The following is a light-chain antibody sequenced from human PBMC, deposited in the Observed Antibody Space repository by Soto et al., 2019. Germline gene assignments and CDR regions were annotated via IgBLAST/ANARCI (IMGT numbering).Light chain of an antibody. CDR2: GAS. CDR1: ENIRDF. Sequence: DIQMTQSPSSLSTSVGDRVTITCRASENIRDFVNWYQQKPGKAPNLLIYGASTLQGGVPSRFSGSGSATDFTLTISNLEPEDFAVYYCQQHSHWPPWTFGQGTKVDIK. CDR3: QQHSHWPPWT. J-gene: IGKJ1*01. V-gene: IGKV1-39*01.